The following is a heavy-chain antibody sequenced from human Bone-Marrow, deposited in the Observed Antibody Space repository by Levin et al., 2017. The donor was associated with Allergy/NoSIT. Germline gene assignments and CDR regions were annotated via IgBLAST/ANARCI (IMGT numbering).Heavy chain of an antibody. Sequence: GGSLRLSCAASGFTFSSYSMHWVRQAPGKGLEWVAVISYDGSNKYYADSVKGRFTISRDNSKNTLYLQMNSLRAEDTAVYYCAKLSKPTTVTGYYFDYWGQGTLVTVSS. CDR1: GFTFSSYS. CDR2: ISYDGSNK. D-gene: IGHD4-17*01. CDR3: AKLSKPTTVTGYYFDY. V-gene: IGHV3-30*18. J-gene: IGHJ4*02.